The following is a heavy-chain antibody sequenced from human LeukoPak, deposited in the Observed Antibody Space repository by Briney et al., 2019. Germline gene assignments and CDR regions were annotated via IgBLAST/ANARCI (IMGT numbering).Heavy chain of an antibody. CDR3: AREKDIVVTPDAFDI. CDR2: IRYDGSNK. J-gene: IGHJ3*02. CDR1: GFTFSTYG. V-gene: IGHV3-30*02. Sequence: PGGSLRLSCAASGFTFSTYGMHWVRQAPGKGLEWVGFIRYDGSNKYYADSVKGRFTISRDNSKNTLYLQMNSLRAEDTAVYYCAREKDIVVTPDAFDIWGQGTMVTVSS. D-gene: IGHD2-15*01.